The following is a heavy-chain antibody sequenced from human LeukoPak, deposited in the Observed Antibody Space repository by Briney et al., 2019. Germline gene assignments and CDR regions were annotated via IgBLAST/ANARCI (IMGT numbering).Heavy chain of an antibody. CDR2: ISSSSSYI. CDR1: GFTFSSYS. CDR3: ARDWVASGSSGWYDDY. J-gene: IGHJ4*02. Sequence: PGGSLRLSCAASGFTFSSYSMNWVRQAPGKGLEWVSSISSSSSYIYYADSVKGRFTISRDNAKNSLYLQMNSLRAEDTAVYYCARDWVASGSSGWYDDYWGQGTLVTVSS. V-gene: IGHV3-21*01. D-gene: IGHD6-19*01.